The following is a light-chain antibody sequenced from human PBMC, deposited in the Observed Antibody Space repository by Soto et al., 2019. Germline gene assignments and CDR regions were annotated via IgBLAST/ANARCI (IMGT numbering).Light chain of an antibody. J-gene: IGKJ1*01. CDR2: ASS. V-gene: IGKV1-9*01. Sequence: IQLTQSPSSLSASVGDRVTVTCRASQGIGTYLVWYQQKSGKAPTVLIYASSTLQTGVPSRFSGSGSGTDFSLTISSLHPEDVATYHGQQVDSYPRTFGQGTKV. CDR3: QQVDSYPRT. CDR1: QGIGTY.